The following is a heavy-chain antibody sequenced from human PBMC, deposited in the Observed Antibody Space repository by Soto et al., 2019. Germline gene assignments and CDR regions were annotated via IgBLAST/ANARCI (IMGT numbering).Heavy chain of an antibody. J-gene: IGHJ4*02. CDR1: GFTFTSYG. CDR2: IWYDGSRK. D-gene: IGHD3-16*01. CDR3: ARDYTFYFDY. Sequence: QVQLVESGGGVVQPGRSLRLSCVVSGFTFTSYGMHWVRQAPGKGLEWMAVIWYDGSRKYYADSVKGRFTISRDISKNTLYLEMDSLRAEDTAISYCARDYTFYFDYWGQGTRVTVSS. V-gene: IGHV3-33*01.